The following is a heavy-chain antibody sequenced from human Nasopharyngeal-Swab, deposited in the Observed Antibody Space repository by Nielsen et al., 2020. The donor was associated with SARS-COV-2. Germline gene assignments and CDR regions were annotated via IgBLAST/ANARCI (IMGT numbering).Heavy chain of an antibody. J-gene: IGHJ4*02. Sequence: GGSLRLSCAASGFTFSSYGMHWVRQAPGKGLEWVAVIWYDGSNKYYADSVKGRFTISRDNSKNTVYLQMSSLRGEDTAVYYCAAAPSGDYGGYWGQGTLVIVSS. V-gene: IGHV3-33*01. CDR1: GFTFSSYG. D-gene: IGHD4-23*01. CDR2: IWYDGSNK. CDR3: AAAPSGDYGGY.